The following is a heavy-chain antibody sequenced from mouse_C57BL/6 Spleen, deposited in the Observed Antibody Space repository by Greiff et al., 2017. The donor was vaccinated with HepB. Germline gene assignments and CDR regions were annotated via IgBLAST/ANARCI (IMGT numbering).Heavy chain of an antibody. V-gene: IGHV14-2*01. J-gene: IGHJ1*03. CDR2: IDPEDGET. CDR3: ARDRTTVVATKGYFEV. Sequence: DVQLQESGAELVKPGASVKLSCTASGFNIKDYYMHWVKQRTEQGLEWIGRIDPEDGETKYAPKFQGKATITADTSSNTAYLQLSSLTSEDTAVYYCARDRTTVVATKGYFEVWGTGTTVTVSS. CDR1: GFNIKDYY. D-gene: IGHD1-1*01.